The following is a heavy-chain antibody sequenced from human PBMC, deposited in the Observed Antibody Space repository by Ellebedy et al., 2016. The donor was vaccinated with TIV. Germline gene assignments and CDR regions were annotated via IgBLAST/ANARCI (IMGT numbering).Heavy chain of an antibody. CDR2: IYYSGST. CDR1: GGSISSYY. J-gene: IGHJ5*02. CDR3: ARHGGSYYSINWFDP. Sequence: PGGSLRLSCTVSGGSISSYYWSWIRQPPGKGLEWIGYIYYSGSTNYNPSLKSRVTIPVDTSKNHFSLKLSSVTAADTAVYYCARHGGSYYSINWFDPWGQGTLVTVSS. V-gene: IGHV4-59*08. D-gene: IGHD3-22*01.